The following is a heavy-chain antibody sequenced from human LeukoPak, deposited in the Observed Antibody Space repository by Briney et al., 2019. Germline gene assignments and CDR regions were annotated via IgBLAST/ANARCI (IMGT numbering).Heavy chain of an antibody. CDR2: INHSGST. D-gene: IGHD3-10*01. J-gene: IGHJ5*02. CDR1: GGSFSGYY. Sequence: SGTLSLTCAVYGGSFSGYYWSWIRQPPGKGLEWIGEINHSGSTNYNPSLKSRDTISVDTSKNQFSLKLSSVTAADTAVYYCARVGGYGSWFDPWGQGTLVTVSS. V-gene: IGHV4-34*01. CDR3: ARVGGYGSWFDP.